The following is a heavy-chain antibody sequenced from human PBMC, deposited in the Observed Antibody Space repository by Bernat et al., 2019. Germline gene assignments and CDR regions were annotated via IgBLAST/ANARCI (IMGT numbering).Heavy chain of an antibody. Sequence: QVQLVQSGSELKKPGASVKVSCKASGYTFTNNALNWVRQAPGQGLEWMGWINTNTGNPTYVQGFTGRFVFSLDTSVSTAYLQITRLKADDTAVYYCARGINMVQGVIRYWGQGTLVTVSS. CDR2: INTNTGNP. D-gene: IGHD3-10*01. CDR1: GYTFTNNA. V-gene: IGHV7-4-1*02. CDR3: ARGINMVQGVIRY. J-gene: IGHJ4*02.